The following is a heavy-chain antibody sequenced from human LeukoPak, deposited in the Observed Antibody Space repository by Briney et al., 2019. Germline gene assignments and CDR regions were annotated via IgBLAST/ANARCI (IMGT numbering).Heavy chain of an antibody. Sequence: ASVKVSCEASGYTFTTYGISWVRQAPGQGLEWMGWISTHSDDTKSAQKFQGRVTMTTDTSTSTAYMELRSLRSDDTAVYYCARDSLGGYGDYADYWGQGTLVTVSS. V-gene: IGHV1-18*01. D-gene: IGHD4-17*01. CDR2: ISTHSDDT. CDR1: GYTFTTYG. CDR3: ARDSLGGYGDYADY. J-gene: IGHJ4*02.